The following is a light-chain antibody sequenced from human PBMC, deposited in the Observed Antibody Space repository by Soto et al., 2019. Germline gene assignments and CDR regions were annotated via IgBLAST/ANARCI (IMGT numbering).Light chain of an antibody. CDR3: SSYAGSNTPYV. J-gene: IGLJ1*01. CDR2: EVS. Sequence: QSVLTQPPSASGSPGQSVTISYTGTSSDVGGYNYVSWYQQHPGKAPKLMIYEVSKRPSGVPDRFSGSKSGNTASLTVSGLQAEDEADYYCSSYAGSNTPYVFGTGTKVTVL. CDR1: SSDVGGYNY. V-gene: IGLV2-8*01.